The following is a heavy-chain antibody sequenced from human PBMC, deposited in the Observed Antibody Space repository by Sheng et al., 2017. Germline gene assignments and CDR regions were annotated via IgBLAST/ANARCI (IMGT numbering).Heavy chain of an antibody. CDR2: ISSDGGDK. CDR3: NSPPI. D-gene: IGHD5-18*01. V-gene: IGHV3-30*06. Sequence: QVQLVESGGGVVQPGRSLRLSCVASGFTFSSYGIHWVRQAPGKGLHWVGSISSDGGDKYYADSVKGRFTISRDNSRNTLYLQINSLRFEDTAVYYCNSPPIWGQGTLVTVSS. J-gene: IGHJ4*02. CDR1: GFTFSSYG.